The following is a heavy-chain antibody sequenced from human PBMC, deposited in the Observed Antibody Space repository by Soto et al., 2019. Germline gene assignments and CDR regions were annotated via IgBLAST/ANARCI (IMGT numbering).Heavy chain of an antibody. D-gene: IGHD5-12*01. J-gene: IGHJ5*02. V-gene: IGHV3-11*06. CDR1: GFTFSDYY. CDR2: ISSSSSYT. Sequence: PGGSLRLSCAASGFTFSDYYMSWIRQAPGKGLEWVSYISSSSSYTNYADSVKGRFTISRDNAKNSLYLQMNSLRAEETAVYYCARVQTDIVALHHWFDPWGQGTLVTVSS. CDR3: ARVQTDIVALHHWFDP.